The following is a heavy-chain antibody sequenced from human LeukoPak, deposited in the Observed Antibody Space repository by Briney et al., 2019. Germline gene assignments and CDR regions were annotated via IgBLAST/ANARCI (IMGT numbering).Heavy chain of an antibody. CDR2: IGTAGDT. J-gene: IGHJ3*02. Sequence: GGSLRVSCAASGFTFTSYDMHWVRQARGKGLEWVSAIGTAGDTYYPVSVKGRFTISRENAKNSLYLQMNSLRAGDTAVYYCARAAARRSAFDIWGQGTMVTVSS. V-gene: IGHV3-13*01. D-gene: IGHD6-6*01. CDR3: ARAAARRSAFDI. CDR1: GFTFTSYD.